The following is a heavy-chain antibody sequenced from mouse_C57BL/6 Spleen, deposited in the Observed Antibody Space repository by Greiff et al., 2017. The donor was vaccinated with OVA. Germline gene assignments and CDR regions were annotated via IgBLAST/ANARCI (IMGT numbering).Heavy chain of an antibody. CDR2: IDPNSGGT. Sequence: QVQLQQPGAELVKPGASVKLSCKASGYTFTSYWMHWVKQRPGRGLEWIGRIDPNSGGTKYNEKFKSKATLTVDKPSSTAYMQLSSLTSEDSAVYYCARGGGSTMVTTGYFDYWGQGTTLTVSS. D-gene: IGHD2-2*01. CDR1: GYTFTSYW. J-gene: IGHJ2*01. CDR3: ARGGGSTMVTTGYFDY. V-gene: IGHV1-72*01.